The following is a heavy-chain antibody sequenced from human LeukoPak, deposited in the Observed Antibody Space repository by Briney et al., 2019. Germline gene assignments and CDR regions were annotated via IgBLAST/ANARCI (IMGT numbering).Heavy chain of an antibody. D-gene: IGHD3-10*01. J-gene: IGHJ3*02. V-gene: IGHV1-3*01. CDR1: GYTFSDYA. CDR2: IDAGNGNT. CDR3: EVLTGLEDAFDI. Sequence: AASVTVSCKASGYTFSDYAMHWVRQAPGQRFEWMGWIDAGNGNTKYSQKFQGRVTITRDTSASTAYMELSSLRSEDTAVYYCEVLTGLEDAFDIWGQGTMVTVSS.